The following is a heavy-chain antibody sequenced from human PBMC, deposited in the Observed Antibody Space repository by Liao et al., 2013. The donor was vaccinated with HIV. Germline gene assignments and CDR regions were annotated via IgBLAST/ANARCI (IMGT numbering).Heavy chain of an antibody. D-gene: IGHD2-21*01. CDR2: SIHVGPP. Sequence: QLLLQESGPRLVKPSETLSLTCSVSGEYISSTSYHWAGSARPQGRDWSGLGVSIHVGPPIPARPSRAESPISADTSKNQFSLKLSSVTAADTAVYYCARAIPSDAIPYYFDFWGRGTLVTVSS. V-gene: IGHV4-39*07. CDR1: GEYISSTSYH. J-gene: IGHJ4*02. CDR3: ARAIPSDAIPYYFDF.